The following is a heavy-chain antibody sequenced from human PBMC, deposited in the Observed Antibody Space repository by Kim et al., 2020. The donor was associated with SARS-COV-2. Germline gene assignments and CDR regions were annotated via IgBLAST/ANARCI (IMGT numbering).Heavy chain of an antibody. CDR2: INHSGST. CDR1: GGSFSGYY. Sequence: SETLSLTCAVYGGSFSGYYWSWIRQPPGKGLEWIGEINHSGSTNYNPSLKSRVTISVDTSKNQFSLKLSSVTAADTAVYYCARGRANLVVRQYYYYYGMDVWGQGTTVTVSS. J-gene: IGHJ6*02. V-gene: IGHV4-34*01. CDR3: ARGRANLVVRQYYYYYGMDV. D-gene: IGHD3-22*01.